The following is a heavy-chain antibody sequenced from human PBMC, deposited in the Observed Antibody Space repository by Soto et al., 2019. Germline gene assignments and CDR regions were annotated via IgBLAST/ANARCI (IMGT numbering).Heavy chain of an antibody. CDR3: ARHVDYYYGMDV. Sequence: GESLKISCKASGYTFTNYWIGWVRQMPGKGLEWMAIIYGDDSDIRYSPSFQGQVTVSLDKSITTAYLQWSSLKASDTAMYYCARHVDYYYGMDVWGQGTTVTV. CDR2: IYGDDSDI. J-gene: IGHJ6*02. CDR1: GYTFTNYW. V-gene: IGHV5-51*01.